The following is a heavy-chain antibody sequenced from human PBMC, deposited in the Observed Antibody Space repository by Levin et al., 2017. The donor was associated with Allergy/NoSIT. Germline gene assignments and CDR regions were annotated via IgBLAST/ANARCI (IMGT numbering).Heavy chain of an antibody. CDR3: ARAAWELLPWPYYYGMDG. J-gene: IGHJ6*02. D-gene: IGHD1-26*01. CDR2: INPSGGST. Sequence: GESLKISCKASGYTFTSYYMHWVRQAPGQGLEWMGIINPSGGSTSYAQKFQGRVTMTRDTSTSTVYMELSSLRSEDTAVYYCARAAWELLPWPYYYGMDGWGQGTTVTVSS. CDR1: GYTFTSYY. V-gene: IGHV1-46*01.